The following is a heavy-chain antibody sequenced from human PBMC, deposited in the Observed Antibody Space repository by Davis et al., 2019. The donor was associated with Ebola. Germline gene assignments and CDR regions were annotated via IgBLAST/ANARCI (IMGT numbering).Heavy chain of an antibody. CDR1: GFSLNTNGVS. CDR2: IDLDDNK. D-gene: IGHD4-23*01. Sequence: SGPTLVKPTQTLTLTCTCSGFSLNTNGVSVSWIRQPPGKALEWLARIDLDDNKFYSTSLKTRLTISKDTSKNHVVFTMTNMDHVDTATYYCARVMDYGGNGAFDNWGQGTMVIVSS. CDR3: ARVMDYGGNGAFDN. J-gene: IGHJ3*02. V-gene: IGHV2-70*04.